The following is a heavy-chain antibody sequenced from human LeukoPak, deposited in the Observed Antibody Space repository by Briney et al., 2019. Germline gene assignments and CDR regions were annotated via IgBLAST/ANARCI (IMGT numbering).Heavy chain of an antibody. CDR3: ARAHWYGDYRAGYYYYYGMDV. CDR1: GFTFSSYW. CDR2: ISSDGSST. V-gene: IGHV3-74*01. Sequence: GGSLRLSSAASGFTFSSYWMHWVRQTPGKGLVWVSRISSDGSSTSYADSVKGRFTISRDNAKNTLYLQMNSLRAGDTAVYYCARAHWYGDYRAGYYYYYGMDVWGKGTTVTVSS. J-gene: IGHJ6*04. D-gene: IGHD4-17*01.